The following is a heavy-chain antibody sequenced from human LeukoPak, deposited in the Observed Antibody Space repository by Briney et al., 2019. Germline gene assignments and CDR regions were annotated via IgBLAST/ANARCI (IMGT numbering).Heavy chain of an antibody. V-gene: IGHV3-23*01. Sequence: PGGSLRLSCAASGFTFSSRHMSWVRQAPGKGLEWVSSISASGATTYYADSVKGRFTISRDHSQNTLFLQMDSLRAEDTAVYYCATSSWYTYWGQGTLVTVSS. D-gene: IGHD6-13*01. CDR3: ATSSWYTY. CDR1: GFTFSSRH. J-gene: IGHJ4*02. CDR2: ISASGATT.